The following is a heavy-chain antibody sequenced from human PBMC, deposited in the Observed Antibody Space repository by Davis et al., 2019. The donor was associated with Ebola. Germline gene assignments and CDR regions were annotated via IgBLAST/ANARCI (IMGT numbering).Heavy chain of an antibody. D-gene: IGHD1-26*01. Sequence: ASVTVSCKASGYTFTSYAMHWVRQAPGQRLEWMGWINAGNGNTKYSQKFQGRVIITRDTSASTAYMELSSLRSEDTAVYYCARAFTLWELFLWGQGTLVTVSS. V-gene: IGHV1-3*01. CDR2: INAGNGNT. J-gene: IGHJ4*02. CDR1: GYTFTSYA. CDR3: ARAFTLWELFL.